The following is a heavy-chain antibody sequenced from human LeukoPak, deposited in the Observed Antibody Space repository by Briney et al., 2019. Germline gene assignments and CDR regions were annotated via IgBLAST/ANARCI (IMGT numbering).Heavy chain of an antibody. D-gene: IGHD3-10*01. Sequence: PGGTLRLSCAVSGFDFSSYGMNWVRQAPGKGLECVSHFGCSGGITHYADSVKGRFTISRDNSKNTLYLQMNSLRAEDTAVYYCAKDGNPRGLYSLWYEPSNWFDPWGQGTLVTVSS. CDR1: GFDFSSYG. CDR3: AKDGNPRGLYSLWYEPSNWFDP. J-gene: IGHJ5*02. V-gene: IGHV3-23*01. CDR2: FGCSGGIT.